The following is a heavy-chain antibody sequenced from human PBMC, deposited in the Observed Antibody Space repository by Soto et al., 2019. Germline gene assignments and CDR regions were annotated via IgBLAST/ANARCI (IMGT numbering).Heavy chain of an antibody. J-gene: IGHJ4*01. CDR2: IYYSGST. D-gene: IGHD3-3*01. CDR1: GGSISSGDYY. CDR3: ARARNQRWAPAIFSDY. Sequence: SETLSLTCTVSGGSISSGDYYWSWIRQPPGKGLEWIGYIYYSGSTYYNPSLKSRVTISVDTSKNQFSLKLSSVTAADTAVYYCARARNQRWAPAIFSDYWGHGTLVTVSS. V-gene: IGHV4-30-4*01.